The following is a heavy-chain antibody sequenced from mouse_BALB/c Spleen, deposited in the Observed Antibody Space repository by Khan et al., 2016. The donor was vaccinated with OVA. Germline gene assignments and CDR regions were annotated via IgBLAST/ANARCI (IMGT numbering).Heavy chain of an antibody. D-gene: IGHD1-3*01. CDR3: AKWVNSYYAMDY. CDR1: GFSLTSYG. J-gene: IGHJ4*01. V-gene: IGHV2-3*01. CDR2: IWGDGGT. Sequence: QVQLKESGPGLVAPSQSLSITCTVSGFSLTSYGVNWVRQPPGKGLEWLGVIWGDGGTNYHSALKSRLSISKDNSKSQAFVKLHSLQTDDSATYYCAKWVNSYYAMDYWGQGTSVTVSS.